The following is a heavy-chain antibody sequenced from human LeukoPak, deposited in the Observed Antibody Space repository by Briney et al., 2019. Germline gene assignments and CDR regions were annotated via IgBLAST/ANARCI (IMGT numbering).Heavy chain of an antibody. CDR3: ARGVAVAGVDY. CDR1: GGSISSYY. D-gene: IGHD6-19*01. V-gene: IGHV4-34*01. J-gene: IGHJ4*02. CDR2: INHSGST. Sequence: SETLSLTCTVSGGSISSYYWSWIRQPPGKGLEWIGEINHSGSTNNNPSLKSRVTMSVDTSKNQFSLKLSSVTAADTAVYYCARGVAVAGVDYWGQGTLVTVSS.